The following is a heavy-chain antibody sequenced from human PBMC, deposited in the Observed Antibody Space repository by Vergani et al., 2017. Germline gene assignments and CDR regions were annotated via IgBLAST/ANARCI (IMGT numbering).Heavy chain of an antibody. V-gene: IGHV3-21*02. CDR3: VREETFYDSVSDYLAGYFDH. J-gene: IGHJ4*02. CDR2: ISGRRSYV. CDR1: GFIFSDYN. Sequence: EVQVVQSGGGLVKPGGSLRLSCETSGFIFSDYNLNWVRQAPGSGLEWVASISGRRSYVNYAVSVKGRFTISRDNAKNSLFLQMNSLRAEDTAVYYCVREETFYDSVSDYLAGYFDHWGQGALVTVSS. D-gene: IGHD3-3*01.